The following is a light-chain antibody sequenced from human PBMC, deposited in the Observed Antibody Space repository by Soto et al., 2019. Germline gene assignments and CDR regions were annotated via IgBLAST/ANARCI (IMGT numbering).Light chain of an antibody. V-gene: IGKV1-39*01. CDR1: QTVSKF. CDR2: SAS. Sequence: DVQMTQSPSSLSASVGDRVTIAYLASQTVSKFANWSQQKPGKVPDLLIYSASTLYSGVPSRFSGSGSGTEFTLTISNLQPEEFATYYGQQTYSRPRTFAQATKVESK. CDR3: QQTYSRPRT. J-gene: IGKJ1*01.